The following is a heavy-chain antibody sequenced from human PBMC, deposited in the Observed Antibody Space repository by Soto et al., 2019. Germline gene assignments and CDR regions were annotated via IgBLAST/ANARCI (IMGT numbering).Heavy chain of an antibody. J-gene: IGHJ6*03. D-gene: IGHD2-2*01. CDR1: GGTFSSYT. CDR2: IIPILGIA. CDR3: ARDLYQLPDGAFYMDV. Sequence: GASVKVSCKASGGTFSSYTISWVRQAPGQGLEWMGRIIPILGIANYAQKFQGRVTITADKSTSTAYMELSSLRSEDTAVYYCARDLYQLPDGAFYMDVWGKGTTVTVSS. V-gene: IGHV1-69*04.